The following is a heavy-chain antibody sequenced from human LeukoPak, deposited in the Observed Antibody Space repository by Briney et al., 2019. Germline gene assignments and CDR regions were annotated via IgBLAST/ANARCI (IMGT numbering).Heavy chain of an antibody. CDR3: ARHDSYALGSHPLDD. CDR1: GGSISGYY. Sequence: PSETLSLTCTVSGGSISGYYWSWIRLPPGKGLEWIAYIHYSGTTNYNPSLRSRVTISVDTSKNQFSLKVNSVTATDTAVYFCARHDSYALGSHPLDDWGQGTTVIVSS. D-gene: IGHD3-10*01. V-gene: IGHV4-59*08. CDR2: IHYSGTT. J-gene: IGHJ6*02.